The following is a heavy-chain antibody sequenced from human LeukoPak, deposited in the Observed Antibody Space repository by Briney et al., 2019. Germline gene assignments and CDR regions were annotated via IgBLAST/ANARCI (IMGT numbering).Heavy chain of an antibody. CDR2: ISGSGDST. D-gene: IGHD2-2*01. CDR3: AKQRSEVPVAASNY. CDR1: GFTVSSNY. V-gene: IGHV3-23*01. Sequence: PGGPLRLSCAASGFTVSSNYMSWVRQAPGKGLEWVSGISGSGDSTYYVDSVKGRFTISRDNSKSTLYLHMNSLRAEDTAIYYCAKQRSEVPVAASNYWGQGTLVTVSS. J-gene: IGHJ4*02.